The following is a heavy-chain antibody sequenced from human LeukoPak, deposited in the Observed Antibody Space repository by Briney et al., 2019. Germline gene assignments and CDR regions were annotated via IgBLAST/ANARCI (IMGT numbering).Heavy chain of an antibody. CDR2: IYYSGSN. CDR3: AREAWSGYWPSYDY. CDR1: GGSISSYY. V-gene: IGHV4-59*01. D-gene: IGHD3-3*01. J-gene: IGHJ4*02. Sequence: SETLSLTCTVSGGSISSYYWSWIRQPPGKGLEWIGYIYYSGSNNYNRSLKSRVTISVDTSKNQFSLKLSSVTAADTAVYYCAREAWSGYWPSYDYWGQGTLVTVSS.